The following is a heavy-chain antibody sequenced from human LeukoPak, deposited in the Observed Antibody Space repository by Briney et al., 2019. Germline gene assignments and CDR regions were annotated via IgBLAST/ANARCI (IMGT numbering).Heavy chain of an antibody. CDR2: INPNSGGT. J-gene: IGHJ3*02. CDR1: GYTFTGYY. D-gene: IGHD3-9*01. V-gene: IGHV1-2*02. CDR3: ARDRGPFDGAFDI. Sequence: ASVKVSCKASGYTFTGYYMHWVRQAAGQGLEWMGWINPNSGGTNYAQKFQGRVTMTRDTSISTAYMELSRLRSDDTAVYYCARDRGPFDGAFDIWGQGTMVTVSS.